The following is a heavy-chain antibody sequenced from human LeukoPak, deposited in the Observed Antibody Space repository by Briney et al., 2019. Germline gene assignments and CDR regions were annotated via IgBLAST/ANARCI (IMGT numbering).Heavy chain of an antibody. V-gene: IGHV3-48*01. CDR3: ARILTTGTTISY. CDR2: ITSSSSTI. J-gene: IGHJ4*02. D-gene: IGHD1-1*01. Sequence: GGSLRLSCAASGFTFNYVWMNWVRQAPGKGLEWVSYITSSSSTIYYADSVKGRFTISRDNAKNSLYLQMNSLRAEDTAVYYCARILTTGTTISYWGQGTLVTVSS. CDR1: GFTFNYVW.